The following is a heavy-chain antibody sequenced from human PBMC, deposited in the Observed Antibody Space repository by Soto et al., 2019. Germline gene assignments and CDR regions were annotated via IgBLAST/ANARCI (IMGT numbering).Heavy chain of an antibody. CDR3: ARGDGENYYYYGMDV. V-gene: IGHV3-48*03. J-gene: IGHJ6*02. Sequence: GGSLRLSCAASGFTFSSYEMNWVRQAPGKGLEWVSYISSSGSTIYHADSVKGRFTISRDNAKNSLYLQMNSLRAEDTAVYYCARGDGENYYYYGMDVWGQGTTVTVSS. D-gene: IGHD3-10*01. CDR1: GFTFSSYE. CDR2: ISSSGSTI.